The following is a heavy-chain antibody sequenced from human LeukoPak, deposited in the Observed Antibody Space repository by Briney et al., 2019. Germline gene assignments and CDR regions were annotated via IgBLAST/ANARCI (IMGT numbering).Heavy chain of an antibody. D-gene: IGHD5-18*01. V-gene: IGHV3-23*01. J-gene: IGHJ5*01. CDR1: GFTFSSYA. CDR3: AKDGTWIQLWFDY. CDR2: ISASGGST. Sequence: WGSLRLSCAASGFTFSSYAMSWVRQAPGKGLEWVSAISASGGSTYYADSVKGRFTISRDNSENTMYLQISSLRAEDTAVYYCAKDGTWIQLWFDYWGQGTLVTVSS.